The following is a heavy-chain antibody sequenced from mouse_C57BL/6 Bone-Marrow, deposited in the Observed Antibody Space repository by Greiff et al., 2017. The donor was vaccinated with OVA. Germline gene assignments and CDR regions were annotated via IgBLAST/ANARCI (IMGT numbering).Heavy chain of an antibody. V-gene: IGHV5-17*01. CDR1: GFTFSDYG. Sequence: EVKLMESGGGLVKPGGSLKLSCAASGFTFSDYGMHWVRQAPEKGLEWVAYISSGSSTIYYADTVKGRFTISRDNAKNTLFLQMTSLRSEDTAMXYCAIINDWYFEVWGTGTTVTVSS. J-gene: IGHJ1*03. CDR3: AIINDWYFEV. CDR2: ISSGSSTI.